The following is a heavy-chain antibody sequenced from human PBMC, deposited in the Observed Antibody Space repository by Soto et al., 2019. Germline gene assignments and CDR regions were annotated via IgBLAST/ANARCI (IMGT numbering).Heavy chain of an antibody. J-gene: IGHJ4*02. CDR1: GFTFSDYA. CDR2: VSHDGSNT. Sequence: VQLVASGGGVVQPGRSLRLSCAASGFTFSDYAMHWVRQAPGKGLEWVAVVSHDGSNTHYADSVKGRFTISRDSSKNTVSLEMTSLRAEATAVYYCAKGGRQWLVTSAFNYWGQGALVTVSS. V-gene: IGHV3-30*18. CDR3: AKGGRQWLVTSAFNY. D-gene: IGHD6-19*01.